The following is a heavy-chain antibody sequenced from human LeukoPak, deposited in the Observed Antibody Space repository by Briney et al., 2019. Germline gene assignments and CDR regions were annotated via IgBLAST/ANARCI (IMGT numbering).Heavy chain of an antibody. V-gene: IGHV4-34*01. Sequence: SETLSLTCAVYGGSFSGYYWSWIRQPPGKGLEWIGEINHSGSTNFNPSLKSRVTISVDTSKNQFSLKLTSVTAADTAVYYCARAPGTTFDYWGHGNMVTVSS. D-gene: IGHD4-17*01. CDR3: ARAPGTTFDY. CDR1: GGSFSGYY. J-gene: IGHJ4*01. CDR2: INHSGST.